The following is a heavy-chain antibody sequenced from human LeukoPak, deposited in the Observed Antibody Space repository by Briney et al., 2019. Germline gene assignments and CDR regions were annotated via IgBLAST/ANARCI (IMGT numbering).Heavy chain of an antibody. CDR3: AKALHYYGSGSYGDY. V-gene: IGHV3-23*01. CDR2: ISGSGGST. Sequence: GGSLRLSCAVSGFTFSSYAMSWVRQAPGKGLEWVSAISGSGGSTYYADSVKGRFTISRDNSKNTLYLQMNSLRAEDTAVYYCAKALHYYGSGSYGDYWGQGTLVTVSS. D-gene: IGHD3-10*01. J-gene: IGHJ4*02. CDR1: GFTFSSYA.